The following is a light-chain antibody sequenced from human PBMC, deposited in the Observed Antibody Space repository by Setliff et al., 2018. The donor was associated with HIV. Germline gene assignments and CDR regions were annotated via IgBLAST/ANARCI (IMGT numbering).Light chain of an antibody. CDR2: EVS. Sequence: QSVLTQPASVSGSPGQSITISCTGTSSDVGGYNYVSWYQQHPGKAPKLMIYEVSNRPSGVSNRFSGSKSGNTASLTISGLQAEDEADYYCCSYADSGTYLFGTGTKVTVL. CDR1: SSDVGGYNY. V-gene: IGLV2-14*01. CDR3: CSYADSGTYL. J-gene: IGLJ1*01.